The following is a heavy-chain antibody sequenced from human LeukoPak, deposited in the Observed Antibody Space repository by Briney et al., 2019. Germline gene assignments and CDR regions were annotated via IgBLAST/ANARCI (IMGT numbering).Heavy chain of an antibody. CDR1: GFTFSTYS. CDR3: AKDLYSSSWYRGHDY. J-gene: IGHJ4*02. D-gene: IGHD6-13*01. V-gene: IGHV3-21*04. Sequence: PGGSLRLSCAASGFTFSTYSMNWVRQAPGKGLEWVSSISSSNSYIYYADSVKGRFTISRDNSKNTLYLQMNSLRAEDTAVYYCAKDLYSSSWYRGHDYWGQGTLVTVSS. CDR2: ISSSNSYI.